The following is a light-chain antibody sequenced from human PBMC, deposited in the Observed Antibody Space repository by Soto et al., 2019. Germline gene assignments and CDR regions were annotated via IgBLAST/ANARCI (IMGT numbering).Light chain of an antibody. CDR1: QSINSY. Sequence: DIQMTQSPSSLSASVGDRVTITCRASQSINSYLSWYQQKPGKAPSLLIYAASNLQGGDPSSFSGSRSGAAFPLTITSLQPEDFATYYCQESYNRLRTFGQGTNLEI. CDR2: AAS. V-gene: IGKV1-39*01. J-gene: IGKJ2*01. CDR3: QESYNRLRT.